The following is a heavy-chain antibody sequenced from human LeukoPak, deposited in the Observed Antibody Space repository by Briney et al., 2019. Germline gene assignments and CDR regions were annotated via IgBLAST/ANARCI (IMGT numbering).Heavy chain of an antibody. CDR2: ISYSGIT. CDR1: GGSISSYY. V-gene: IGHV4-59*08. Sequence: SETLSLTCNVSGGSISSYYWSWIRQPPGKGLGWIGYISYSGITNYNASLRSRATISVDTSKNQFSLKLTSVTAADTAVYYCARHESGSHFDYWGQGTLVTVSS. CDR3: ARHESGSHFDY. D-gene: IGHD1-26*01. J-gene: IGHJ4*02.